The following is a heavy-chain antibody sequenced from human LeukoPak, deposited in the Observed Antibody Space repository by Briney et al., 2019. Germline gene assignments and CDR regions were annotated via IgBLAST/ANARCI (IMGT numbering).Heavy chain of an antibody. CDR1: GYSISSAYY. D-gene: IGHD3-9*01. CDR3: ARGFRGDNFDY. J-gene: IGHJ4*02. Sequence: SGTLSLTCSVSGYSISSAYYWGWIRPPPGKGLEWIGTMYHSGSTNYNPSLKSPVTISVDKSKNQFSLKLSSVTAADTAVYFCARGFRGDNFDYWGQGTLVTVSS. CDR2: MYHSGST. V-gene: IGHV4-38-2*02.